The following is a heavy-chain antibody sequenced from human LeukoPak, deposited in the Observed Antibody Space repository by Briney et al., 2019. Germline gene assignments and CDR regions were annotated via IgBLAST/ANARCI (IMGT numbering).Heavy chain of an antibody. Sequence: GGSLRLSCAASGFTFSSYAMSWVRQAPGKGLEWVSFIYSDNAHYSDSVKGRFTISRDNSKNTLYLQMNSLRAEDTAVYYCARRAGAYSHPYDYWGQGTLVTVSS. CDR1: GFTFSSYA. CDR2: IYSDNA. CDR3: ARRAGAYSHPYDY. J-gene: IGHJ4*02. V-gene: IGHV3-53*01. D-gene: IGHD4/OR15-4a*01.